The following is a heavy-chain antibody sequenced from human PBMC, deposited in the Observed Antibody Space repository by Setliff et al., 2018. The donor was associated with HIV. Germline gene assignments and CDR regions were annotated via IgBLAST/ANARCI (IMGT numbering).Heavy chain of an antibody. CDR2: IFYSGSA. CDR3: ARAPIGGWEPIDY. V-gene: IGHV4-38-2*02. J-gene: IGHJ4*02. Sequence: SETLSLTCTVSGDSISSDFYWGWIRQPPGKGREWIGSIFYSGSANYNPSLRSPVAISVDTSKNQFSLKLTSVTAADTAVYYCARAPIGGWEPIDYWGQGTLVTVSS. D-gene: IGHD1-26*01. CDR1: GDSISSDFY.